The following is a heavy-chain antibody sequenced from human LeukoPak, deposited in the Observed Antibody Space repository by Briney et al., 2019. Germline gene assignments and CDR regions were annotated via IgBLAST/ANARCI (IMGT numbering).Heavy chain of an antibody. J-gene: IGHJ5*02. Sequence: GGSLRLSCAASGFTFSSYAMSWVRQAPGKGLEWVSAISGSGGSTYYADSVKGRFTISRDNSKNTLYLQMNSLRAEDTAVYYCAKETDIVVVPAATWFHPWGQGTLVTVSS. CDR1: GFTFSSYA. V-gene: IGHV3-23*01. D-gene: IGHD2-2*01. CDR2: ISGSGGST. CDR3: AKETDIVVVPAATWFHP.